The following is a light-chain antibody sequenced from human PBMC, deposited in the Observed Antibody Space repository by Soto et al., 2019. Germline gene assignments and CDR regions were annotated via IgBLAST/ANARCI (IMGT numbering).Light chain of an antibody. CDR3: AAWDDILNAYV. CDR1: SSNIGHNS. Sequence: QSVLTQPASASGTPGQRSTISCSGSSSNIGHNSVNWYQQLPGTAPKLLIYSSNQRPSGVPDRFSGSKSGTSASLAISGLQSGDEADYYCAAWDDILNAYVFGTGTKLTVL. J-gene: IGLJ1*01. CDR2: SSN. V-gene: IGLV1-44*01.